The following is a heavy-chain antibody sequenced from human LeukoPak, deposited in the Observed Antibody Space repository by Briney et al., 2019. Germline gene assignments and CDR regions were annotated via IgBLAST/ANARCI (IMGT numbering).Heavy chain of an antibody. CDR2: IYYSGST. J-gene: IGHJ1*01. D-gene: IGHD1-26*01. CDR1: GDSISGYY. Sequence: SETLSLTCTVSGDSISGYYWSWIRQPPGKGLEWIGYIYYSGSTNYNPSLKSRVTISVDTSKNQFSLKLSSVTAADTAVYYCARAVSGSYGHFQHWGQGTLVTVSS. V-gene: IGHV4-59*01. CDR3: ARAVSGSYGHFQH.